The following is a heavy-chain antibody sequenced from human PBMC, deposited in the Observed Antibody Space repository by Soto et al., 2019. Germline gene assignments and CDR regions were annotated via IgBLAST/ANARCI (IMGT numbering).Heavy chain of an antibody. V-gene: IGHV1-8*01. CDR3: ARGVGITGTTSAY. CDR2: MNPNSGNT. CDR1: GYTFTNLD. D-gene: IGHD1-20*01. J-gene: IGHJ4*02. Sequence: QVQLVQSGAEVKKPGASVKVSCKASGYTFTNLDINWVRQATGQGLEWMGWMNPNSGNTGYAQKFLGRVTMTRNTSISTAYVELSSLRSEDTAVYYCARGVGITGTTSAYWGQGTLVTVSS.